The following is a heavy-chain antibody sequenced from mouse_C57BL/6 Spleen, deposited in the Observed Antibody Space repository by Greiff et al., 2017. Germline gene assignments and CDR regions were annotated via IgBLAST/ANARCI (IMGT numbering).Heavy chain of an antibody. V-gene: IGHV1-55*01. Sequence: QVQLQQSGPELVKPGASVKMSCKASGYTFTSYWITWVKQRPGQGLEWIGDIYPGSGSTNYNEKFKSKATLTVDTSSSTAYMQLSSLTSEDSAVYYCARQDSSGYAMDYWGQGTSVTVSS. D-gene: IGHD3-2*02. J-gene: IGHJ4*01. CDR2: IYPGSGST. CDR3: ARQDSSGYAMDY. CDR1: GYTFTSYW.